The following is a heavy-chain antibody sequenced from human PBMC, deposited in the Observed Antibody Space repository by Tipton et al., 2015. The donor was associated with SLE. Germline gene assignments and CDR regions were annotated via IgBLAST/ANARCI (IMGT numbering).Heavy chain of an antibody. CDR3: AREREELGYCSGGSCYSFDY. J-gene: IGHJ4*02. CDR2: IYHSGCT. Sequence: TLSLTCAVSGYSISSGYYWGWIRQPPGKGLEWIGSIYHSGCTYYNPSLKSRVTISVDTSKNQFSLKLSSVTAADTAVYYCAREREELGYCSGGSCYSFDYWGQGTLVTVSS. CDR1: GYSISSGYY. D-gene: IGHD2-15*01. V-gene: IGHV4-38-2*02.